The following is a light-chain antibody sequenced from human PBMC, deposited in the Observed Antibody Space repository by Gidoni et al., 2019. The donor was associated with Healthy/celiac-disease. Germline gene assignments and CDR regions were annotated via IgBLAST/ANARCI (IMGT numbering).Light chain of an antibody. CDR1: QSLVHSDGNTY. J-gene: IGKJ1*01. CDR3: MQGTKWPPWT. Sequence: VVLTQSPLSLPVNLGQPASITCRSSQSLVHSDGNTYLNWFQQRPGKAPRRLIYKVSNRESGVPERFSGSGSGTDFTLKISRVEAEDVGAYYCMQGTKWPPWTFGQGTKVEIK. V-gene: IGKV2-30*02. CDR2: KVS.